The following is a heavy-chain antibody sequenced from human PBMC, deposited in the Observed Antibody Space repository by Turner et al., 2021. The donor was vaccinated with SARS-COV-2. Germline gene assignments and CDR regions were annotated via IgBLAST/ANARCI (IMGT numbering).Heavy chain of an antibody. V-gene: IGHV3-30*18. D-gene: IGHD5-18*01. Sequence: VQLGESGGGVVQPGRSLRLSCAASGFTFSSYGMQWVRQAPGKGLEWVAVISYDGSNKYYADSVKGRFTISRDNSKNTLYLQMNSLRAEDTAVYYCAKGASQHFDYWGQGTLVTVSS. J-gene: IGHJ4*02. CDR3: AKGASQHFDY. CDR1: GFTFSSYG. CDR2: ISYDGSNK.